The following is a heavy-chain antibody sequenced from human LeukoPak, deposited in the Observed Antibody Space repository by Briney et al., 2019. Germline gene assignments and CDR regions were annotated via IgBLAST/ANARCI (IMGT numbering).Heavy chain of an antibody. V-gene: IGHV3-66*02. J-gene: IGHJ4*02. CDR3: ARDDNYYGSGSPLDY. D-gene: IGHD3-10*01. Sequence: GGSLRLSCAASGFTVSSNYMSWVRQAPGKGLEWVSVIYSGGSTYYADSVKGRFTISRDNSKNTLYLQMNSLRAEDTAVYYCARDDNYYGSGSPLDYWGQGTLVTVSS. CDR2: IYSGGST. CDR1: GFTVSSNY.